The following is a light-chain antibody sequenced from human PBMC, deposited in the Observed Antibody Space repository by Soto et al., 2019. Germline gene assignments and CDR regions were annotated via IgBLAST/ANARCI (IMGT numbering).Light chain of an antibody. J-gene: IGKJ1*01. Sequence: TLYSGTKTVSPGQSPTLSCRASQTVSSNLAWYQHKPGQAPSLLIYGASTRATGIPARFSGSGSGTEFTLTISSLESEDCAVYYCQQYKNWPCTFGQGTKVDIK. CDR3: QQYKNWPCT. CDR2: GAS. CDR1: QTVSSN. V-gene: IGKV3-15*01.